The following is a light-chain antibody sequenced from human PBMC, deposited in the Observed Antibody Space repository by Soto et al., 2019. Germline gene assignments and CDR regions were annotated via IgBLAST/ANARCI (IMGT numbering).Light chain of an antibody. CDR1: QSVSSY. J-gene: IGKJ3*01. Sequence: EIVLTQSPATLSLSPGERATLPCRASQSVSSYLAWYQQKPGQAPRLLIYDASNRATGIPARFSGSGSGTDFTLTISSLEPEDFAVYYCQQRSSWPRTFGPGTKVDIK. V-gene: IGKV3-11*01. CDR2: DAS. CDR3: QQRSSWPRT.